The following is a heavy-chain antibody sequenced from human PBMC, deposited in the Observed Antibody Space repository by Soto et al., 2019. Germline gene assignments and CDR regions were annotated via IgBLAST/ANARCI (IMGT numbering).Heavy chain of an antibody. J-gene: IGHJ5*01. D-gene: IGHD6-6*01. CDR1: GYTFTSYD. CDR2: MNPNSGNT. Sequence: QVQLVQSGAEVKKPGASVKVSCKASGYTFTSYDINWVRQATGQGLEWMGWMNPNSGNTGYAQKFQGRVTMTRNTSISTAYMELSSVRYEDTSVYYCAGRIEARPSGWCDPWGQGNLVTVSS. V-gene: IGHV1-8*01. CDR3: AGRIEARPSGWCDP.